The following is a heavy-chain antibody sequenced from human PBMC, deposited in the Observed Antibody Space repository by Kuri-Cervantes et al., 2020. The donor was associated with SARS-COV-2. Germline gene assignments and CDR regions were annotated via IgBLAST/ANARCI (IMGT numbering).Heavy chain of an antibody. Sequence: GESLKISCKGSGYSFTSYWIGWVRQMPGKVLEWMGIIYPGDSDTRYSPSFQGQVTISADKSISTAYLQWSSLKASDTAMYYCARLFQRPGVFLAPFDYWGQGTLVTVSS. CDR1: GYSFTSYW. CDR3: ARLFQRPGVFLAPFDY. V-gene: IGHV5-51*01. CDR2: IYPGDSDT. J-gene: IGHJ4*02. D-gene: IGHD6-25*01.